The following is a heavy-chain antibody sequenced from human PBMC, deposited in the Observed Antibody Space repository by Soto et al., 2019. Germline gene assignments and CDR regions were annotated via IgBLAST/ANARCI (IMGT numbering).Heavy chain of an antibody. CDR3: ARDKDWAFDY. CDR2: IFVTGGTI. Sequence: GSLRLSCRTSGFRFSSYSMVWVRQAPGKGLEWVSYIFVTGGTIYYADSVKGRFTVSRDNAKNSLFLLMSSLRAEDTAVYYCARDKDWAFDYWGQGTQVTVSS. J-gene: IGHJ4*02. V-gene: IGHV3-48*04. D-gene: IGHD3-9*01. CDR1: GFRFSSYS.